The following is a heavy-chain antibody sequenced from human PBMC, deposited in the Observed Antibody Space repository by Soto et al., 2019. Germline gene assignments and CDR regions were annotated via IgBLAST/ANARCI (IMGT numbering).Heavy chain of an antibody. CDR1: GFTFDDYA. CDR3: VRSKGGYSYGTPFDY. D-gene: IGHD5-18*01. J-gene: IGHJ4*02. V-gene: IGHV3-9*01. Sequence: EVQLEESGGALVQPGRSLRLSCAASGFTFDDYAMHWVRQVLGKGLEWVSSISWNSGNIGYADSVKGRFTTSSDNAKTSLYLQMNSLRPEDTALYYGVRSKGGYSYGTPFDYWGQGTLVTVSS. CDR2: ISWNSGNI.